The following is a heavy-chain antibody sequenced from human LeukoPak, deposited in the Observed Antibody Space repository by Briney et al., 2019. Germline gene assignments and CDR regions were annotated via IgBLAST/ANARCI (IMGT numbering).Heavy chain of an antibody. CDR2: IYSGGSP. CDR1: GFTVSSNY. CDR3: ARDHTGGYYYDSAYGMDV. J-gene: IGHJ6*02. D-gene: IGHD3-22*01. V-gene: IGHV3-53*01. Sequence: GGSLRLSCAASGFTVSSNYMSWVRQAPGKGLEWVSVIYSGGSPYYADSVKGRFTISRDNSKNTLYLQMNSLRAEDTAVYYCARDHTGGYYYDSAYGMDVWGQGTTVTVSS.